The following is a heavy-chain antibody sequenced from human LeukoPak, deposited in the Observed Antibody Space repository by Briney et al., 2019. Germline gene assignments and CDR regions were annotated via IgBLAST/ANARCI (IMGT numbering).Heavy chain of an antibody. J-gene: IGHJ2*01. CDR3: ARVPMIRGDYWYFDL. D-gene: IGHD3-10*01. CDR1: GYTFNTYH. Sequence: ASVKVSCKASGYTFNTYHMHWVRQAPGQGLEWMGIINPDGGATHYAQNFQGRVTMTRDTSTSTVYMEVTSLRSEDTAVYYCARVPMIRGDYWYFDLWGHGTLVTVSS. CDR2: INPDGGAT. V-gene: IGHV1-46*02.